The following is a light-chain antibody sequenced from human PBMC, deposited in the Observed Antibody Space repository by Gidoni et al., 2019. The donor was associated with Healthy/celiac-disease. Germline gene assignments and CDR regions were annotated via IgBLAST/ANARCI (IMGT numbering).Light chain of an antibody. CDR3: QQYDNLPLT. V-gene: IGKV1-33*01. Sequence: DIQMTQSPSSLSASVGDRVTITCQASQDISHYLNGYQQKPGKAPKLLIYDASNLETGVPSRFSGSGSGTDFTFTISSLQPEDIATYYCQQYDNLPLTFGGGTKVEIK. CDR1: QDISHY. CDR2: DAS. J-gene: IGKJ4*01.